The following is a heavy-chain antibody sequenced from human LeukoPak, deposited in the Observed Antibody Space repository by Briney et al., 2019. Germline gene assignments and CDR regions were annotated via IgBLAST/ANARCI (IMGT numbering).Heavy chain of an antibody. CDR1: GFTFSSYA. CDR3: AKSVGPEGY. D-gene: IGHD1-26*01. V-gene: IGHV3-23*01. Sequence: GGSLRLSCAASGFTFSSYAMSWVRQAPGKGLEWVSGISRSGNSTYYADSVKGRFSISRDNSKNTVYLQMNSLRVEDTAVYYCAKSVGPEGYWGQGTLVTVSS. J-gene: IGHJ4*02. CDR2: ISRSGNST.